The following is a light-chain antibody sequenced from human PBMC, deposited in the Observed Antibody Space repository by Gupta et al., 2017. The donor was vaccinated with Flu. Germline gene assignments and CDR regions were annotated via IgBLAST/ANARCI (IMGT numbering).Light chain of an antibody. CDR2: EVS. V-gene: IGLV2-8*01. J-gene: IGLJ1*01. CDR1: SGDVGIYNY. CDR3: SSFAGNNNYV. Sequence: QSALTQPPSASGPPGQSVTISCTGTSGDVGIYNYVSWYQQQPGKSPKVMIYEVSKRPSGVPDRFSGSKSGNAASLTVSGLQAEDEAEYYCSSFAGNNNYVFGSVTKVTVL.